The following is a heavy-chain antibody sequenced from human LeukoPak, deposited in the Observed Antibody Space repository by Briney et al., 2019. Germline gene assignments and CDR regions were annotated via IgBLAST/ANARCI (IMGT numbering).Heavy chain of an antibody. CDR3: AREGGSYSFDY. J-gene: IGHJ4*02. Sequence: GGSLRLSCAASGFTFSSCSMNWVRQAPGKGLEWVSYISSSSSSIYYADSVKGRFTISRDNAKNSLFLQMNSLRAEDTAVYYCAREGGSYSFDYWGQGTLVTLSS. CDR1: GFTFSSCS. V-gene: IGHV3-48*01. CDR2: ISSSSSSI. D-gene: IGHD1-26*01.